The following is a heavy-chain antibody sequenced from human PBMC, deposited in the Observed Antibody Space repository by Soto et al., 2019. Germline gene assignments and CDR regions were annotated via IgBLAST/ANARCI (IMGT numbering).Heavy chain of an antibody. V-gene: IGHV4-4*02. CDR3: ATNSYYSLGV. CDR2: IFRSGST. CDR1: SGSISNDNW. J-gene: IGHJ6*02. Sequence: QVQLQESGPGLVKPSGTLSLTCAVSSGSISNDNWWNWVRQPPGKGLEWIGEIFRSGSTHYNPSLXSXVXIXIDKSTNQFSLHLSSVTAADTDVYYCATNSYYSLGVWGQGTTVTVSS.